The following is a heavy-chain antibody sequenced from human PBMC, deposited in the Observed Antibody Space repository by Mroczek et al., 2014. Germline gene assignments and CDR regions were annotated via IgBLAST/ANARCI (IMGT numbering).Heavy chain of an antibody. V-gene: IGHV4-39*01. Sequence: VQLVETGPGLVKPSETLSLTCTVSGGSISRSTFYGGWIRQSPGKGLEWIGSFYTGTIYYNPSLKSRVTISVDMSKNQLSLRFTSVTAADTAVYYCARGYSGSWYVRATFEVWGQGQWSPSLQ. D-gene: IGHD2-15*01. J-gene: IGHJ3*01. CDR1: GGSISRSTFY. CDR2: FYTGTI. CDR3: ARGYSGSWYVRATFEV.